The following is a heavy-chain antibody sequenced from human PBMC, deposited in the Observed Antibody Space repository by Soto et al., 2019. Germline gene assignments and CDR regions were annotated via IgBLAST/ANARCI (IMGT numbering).Heavy chain of an antibody. V-gene: IGHV4-59*01. CDR2: IYYSGST. J-gene: IGHJ5*02. Sequence: LCVTCTVSGGSISSYYWSWIRQPPGQGLEWLGYIYYSGSTNYNPSLKSRVTISLDTSKNQFSLNLSSVTAADTAVYYCAREITYCANGVCSASNWFDPWGQGTLVTVSS. CDR3: AREITYCANGVCSASNWFDP. D-gene: IGHD2-8*01. CDR1: GGSISSYY.